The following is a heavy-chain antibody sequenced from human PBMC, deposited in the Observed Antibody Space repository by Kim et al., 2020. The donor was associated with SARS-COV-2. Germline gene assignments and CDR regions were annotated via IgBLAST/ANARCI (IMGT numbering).Heavy chain of an antibody. V-gene: IGHV4-39*01. CDR1: GASISGSTNY. D-gene: IGHD2-21*01. CDR2: IYYSGNT. Sequence: SETLSLTCTVSGASISGSTNYWGWIRQPPGKELEWIGSIYYSGNTYNNPSLKSRVTISVDTSKNQFSLKLSSVTAADTAVYFCVRSKSLWSGGSWGQGALVTVSS. CDR3: VRSKSLWSGGS. J-gene: IGHJ4*02.